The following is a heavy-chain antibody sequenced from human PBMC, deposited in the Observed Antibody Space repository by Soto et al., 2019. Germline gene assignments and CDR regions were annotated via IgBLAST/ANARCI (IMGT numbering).Heavy chain of an antibody. Sequence: QVQLVESGGGVVQPGRSLRLSCAASGFTFSSYGMHWVRQAPGKGLEWVAVISYDGSNKYYADSVKGRFTISRDNSKNTLYMQMNSLRGEETAVYYCAYGVLSFWSGLYYFDYWGQGTLVTVSS. CDR1: GFTFSSYG. J-gene: IGHJ4*02. V-gene: IGHV3-30*03. CDR2: ISYDGSNK. CDR3: AYGVLSFWSGLYYFDY. D-gene: IGHD3-3*01.